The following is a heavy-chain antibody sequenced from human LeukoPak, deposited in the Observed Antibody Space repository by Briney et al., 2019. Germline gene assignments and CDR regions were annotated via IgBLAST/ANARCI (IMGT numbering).Heavy chain of an antibody. CDR1: RFTFSIYA. J-gene: IGHJ6*03. CDR2: ISYTGMYE. CDR3: ARAADYYDSSGQYYMDV. V-gene: IGHV3-30*04. D-gene: IGHD3-22*01. Sequence: PGGSLRLSCAASRFTFSIYAMHWVRQAPGKGLEWVAVISYTGMYEYYADSVKGRFTISRDNSKNTLYLQMNSLRVDDTAVYYCARAADYYDSSGQYYMDVWGKETTVTVSS.